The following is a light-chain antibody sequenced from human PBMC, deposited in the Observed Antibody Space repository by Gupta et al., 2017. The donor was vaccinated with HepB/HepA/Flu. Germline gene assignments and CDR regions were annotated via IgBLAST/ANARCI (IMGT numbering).Light chain of an antibody. J-gene: IGLJ3*02. Sequence: QSVLPQPPSASGTTGQRVIISCSGSHSNIGTNFMYWFQQFPGTAPKPLIFRSNQRPSGVPDRFSSSKSGTSASLAISGLRSEDEADYYCVAWDDTLGGWVFGGGTKLTVL. CDR3: VAWDDTLGGWV. CDR2: RSN. CDR1: HSNIGTNF. V-gene: IGLV1-47*01.